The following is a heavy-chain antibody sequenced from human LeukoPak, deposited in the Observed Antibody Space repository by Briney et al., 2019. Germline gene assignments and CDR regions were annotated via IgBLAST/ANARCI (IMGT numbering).Heavy chain of an antibody. D-gene: IGHD3-10*01. J-gene: IGHJ5*02. CDR2: IYYSEYT. V-gene: IGHV4-39*07. CDR1: GVSISSSNSY. Sequence: PSETLSLTCTVSGVSISSSNSYWGWIRQPPGKGLEWIGSIYYSEYTNYNPSLKSRVTISVDTSKNQFSLKLTSVTAADTAVYFCARGGYYGSGNDFRFDPWGQGTLVTVSS. CDR3: ARGGYYGSGNDFRFDP.